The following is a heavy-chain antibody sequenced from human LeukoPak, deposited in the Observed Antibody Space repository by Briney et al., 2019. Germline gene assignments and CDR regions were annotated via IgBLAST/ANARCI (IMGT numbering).Heavy chain of an antibody. CDR2: INPNSGGT. D-gene: IGHD4-11*01. CDR1: GYTFTGYY. V-gene: IGHV1-2*02. J-gene: IGHJ5*02. CDR3: ARDAGWTTVTTFGGNWFDP. Sequence: ASVKVSCKASGYTFTGYYMHWVRQAPGQGLEWMGWINPNSGGTNYAQKFQGRVTMTRDTSISTAYMELSRLRSDDTAVYYCARDAGWTTVTTFGGNWFDPWGQGTLVTVSS.